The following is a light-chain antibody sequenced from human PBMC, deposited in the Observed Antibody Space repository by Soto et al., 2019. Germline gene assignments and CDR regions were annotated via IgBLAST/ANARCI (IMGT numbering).Light chain of an antibody. CDR3: CSFTSSDTHV. Sequence: QSALTQPASVSGSPGQSITISCTGTSSDVGGYNYVSWHQQHPGKAPKLMIYDVSNRPSGVSDRFSGSKSGNTASLTISGLQAEDEADYYCCSFTSSDTHVFGTGTKLTVL. CDR1: SSDVGGYNY. V-gene: IGLV2-14*01. CDR2: DVS. J-gene: IGLJ1*01.